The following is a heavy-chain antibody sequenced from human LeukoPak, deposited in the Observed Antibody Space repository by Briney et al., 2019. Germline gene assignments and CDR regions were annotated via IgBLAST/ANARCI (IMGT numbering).Heavy chain of an antibody. CDR3: ARWSGSYSAFDY. J-gene: IGHJ4*02. V-gene: IGHV4-39*07. Sequence: SETLSLTCTVSGGSISSSSYYWGWIRQPPGKGLEWIGSIYYSGSTYYNPSLKSRVTISVDTSKNQFSLKLSSVTAADTAVYYCARWSGSYSAFDYWGQGTLVTVSS. CDR1: GGSISSSSYY. CDR2: IYYSGST. D-gene: IGHD1-26*01.